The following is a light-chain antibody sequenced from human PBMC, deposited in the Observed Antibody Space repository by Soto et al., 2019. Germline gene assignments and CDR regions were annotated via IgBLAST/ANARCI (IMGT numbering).Light chain of an antibody. CDR2: EVS. CDR3: SSYTSSSTYV. CDR1: STDVGGYNY. J-gene: IGLJ1*01. V-gene: IGLV2-14*01. Sequence: QSALTQPASVSGSPGQSITISCTGSSTDVGGYNYVSWYQQHPGKAPKVMIYEVSNRPSGVSNRFSGSKSGNTASLTISGLQAEDEADYYCSSYTSSSTYVFGT.